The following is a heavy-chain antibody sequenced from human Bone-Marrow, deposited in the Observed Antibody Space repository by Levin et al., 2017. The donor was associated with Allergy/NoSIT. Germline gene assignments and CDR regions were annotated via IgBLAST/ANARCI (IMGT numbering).Heavy chain of an antibody. CDR3: ARETGEQQLVSPFLAVAGSYFDY. CDR1: GFTFSDYY. J-gene: IGHJ4*02. CDR2: ISSSGSTI. V-gene: IGHV3-11*01. D-gene: IGHD6-13*01. Sequence: LSLTCAASGFTFSDYYMSWIRQAPGKGLEWVSYISSSGSTIYYADSVKGRFTISRDNAKNSLYLQMNSLRAEDTAVYYCARETGEQQLVSPFLAVAGSYFDYWGQGTLVTVSS.